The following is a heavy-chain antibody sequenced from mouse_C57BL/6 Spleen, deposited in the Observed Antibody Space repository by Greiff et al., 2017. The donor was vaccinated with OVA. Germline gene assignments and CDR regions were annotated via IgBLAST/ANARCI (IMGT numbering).Heavy chain of an antibody. V-gene: IGHV1-69*01. CDR2: IDPSDSYT. D-gene: IGHD1-1*01. CDR3: ARAKIYEDY. J-gene: IGHJ4*01. Sequence: QVQLQQPGAELVMPGASVKLSCKASGYTFTSYWMHWVKQRPGQGLEWIGEIDPSDSYTNYNQKFKGKSTLTVDKSSSTAYMQLSSLTSEDSAVYDCARAKIYEDYWGQGTSVTVSS. CDR1: GYTFTSYW.